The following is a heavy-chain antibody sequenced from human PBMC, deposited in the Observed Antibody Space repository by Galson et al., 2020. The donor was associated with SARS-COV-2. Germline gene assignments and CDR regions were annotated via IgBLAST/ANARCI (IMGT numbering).Heavy chain of an antibody. CDR3: TTLRYSSSWYFYYGMDV. CDR1: GFPFSSSY. Sequence: GESLKISCAASGFPFSSSYMTWVRHAPGKGLEWVGRIKTKTDGGTTEYSVPVNGRFTISRADSKSQLYLQMNSLKIEDTAVYYCTTLRYSSSWYFYYGMDVWGPGTTVTVSS. J-gene: IGHJ6*02. D-gene: IGHD6-13*01. CDR2: IKTKTDGGTT. V-gene: IGHV3-15*01.